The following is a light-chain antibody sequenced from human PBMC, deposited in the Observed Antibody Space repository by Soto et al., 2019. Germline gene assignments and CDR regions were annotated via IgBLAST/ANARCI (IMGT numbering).Light chain of an antibody. Sequence: EIVLTQSPGTLSLSPRERATLSSTASQSGNTKYLAWYQQKPGQAPRLLISCVSSRATGMPDRFSGSGSGIDFIVTNSRVEHEDFAVYWCQQFCTLSLFTFCSGTKVDIK. V-gene: IGKV3-20*01. CDR1: QSGNTKY. CDR2: CVS. J-gene: IGKJ3*01. CDR3: QQFCTLSLFT.